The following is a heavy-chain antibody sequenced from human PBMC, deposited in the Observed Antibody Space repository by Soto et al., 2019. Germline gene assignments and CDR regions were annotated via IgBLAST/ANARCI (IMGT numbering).Heavy chain of an antibody. CDR2: INGDGSGT. J-gene: IGHJ6*02. CDR3: ASERFGMYAMDV. V-gene: IGHV3-74*01. CDR1: GFTFSKYW. Sequence: EVQLVESGGGLAQPGGSLRLSCVASGFTFSKYWAHWVRQVPGKGLVWVSRINGDGSGTSYADSVEGRFTISRDNAKSTVYLQMNRLRAEDTSVYYCASERFGMYAMDVWGQGTTVTVSS. D-gene: IGHD3-10*01.